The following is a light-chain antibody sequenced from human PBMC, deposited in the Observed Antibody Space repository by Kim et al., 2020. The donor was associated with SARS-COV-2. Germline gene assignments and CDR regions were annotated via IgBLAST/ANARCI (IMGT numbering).Light chain of an antibody. V-gene: IGKV3-11*01. J-gene: IGKJ1*01. CDR2: GAS. Sequence: SPREGATLSCRASQVVGSQLAWYQQKAGQAPRLVIYGASNRATGIPARFSGRGSGTDFTLTISSLEPEDFAVYFCQQRRFWPVTFGQGTKVDIK. CDR3: QQRRFWPVT. CDR1: QVVGSQ.